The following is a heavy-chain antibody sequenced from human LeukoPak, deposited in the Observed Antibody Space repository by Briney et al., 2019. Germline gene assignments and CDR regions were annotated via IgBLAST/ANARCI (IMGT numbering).Heavy chain of an antibody. D-gene: IGHD1-1*01. V-gene: IGHV3-11*04. CDR2: ISSSSSTI. Sequence: GGSLRLSCAASGFTFSDYYMSWIRQVPGKGLEWVSYISSSSSTIYYADSVKGRFTISRDNAKNLLYLQMNSLRAEDTAVYYCARSGYNWNDVIFFDYWGQGTLVTVSS. CDR3: ARSGYNWNDVIFFDY. CDR1: GFTFSDYY. J-gene: IGHJ4*02.